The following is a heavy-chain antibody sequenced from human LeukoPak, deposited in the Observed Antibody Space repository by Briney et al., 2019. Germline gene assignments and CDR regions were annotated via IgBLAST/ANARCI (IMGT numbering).Heavy chain of an antibody. J-gene: IGHJ6*02. Sequence: GASVKVSCKASGYTFTGYYMHWVRQAPGQGLEWMGWISAYNGNTNYAQKLQGRVTMTTDTSTSTAYMELRSLRSDDTAVYYCARDPYSSSWYPYYYGMDVWGQGTTVTVSS. D-gene: IGHD6-13*01. CDR1: GYTFTGYY. CDR3: ARDPYSSSWYPYYYGMDV. V-gene: IGHV1-18*04. CDR2: ISAYNGNT.